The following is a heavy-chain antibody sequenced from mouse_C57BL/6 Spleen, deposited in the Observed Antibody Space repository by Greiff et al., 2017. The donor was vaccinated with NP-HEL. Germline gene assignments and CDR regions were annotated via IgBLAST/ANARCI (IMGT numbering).Heavy chain of an antibody. CDR3: ARGGMVTLYYYAMDY. D-gene: IGHD2-3*01. CDR2: IYPSDSET. Sequence: VQLQQPGAELVRPGSSVKLSCKASGYTFTSYWMDWVKQRPGQGLEWIGNIYPSDSETHYNQKFKDKATLTVDKSSSTAYMQLSSLTSEDSAVYYCARGGMVTLYYYAMDYWGQGTSVTVSS. CDR1: GYTFTSYW. J-gene: IGHJ4*01. V-gene: IGHV1-61*01.